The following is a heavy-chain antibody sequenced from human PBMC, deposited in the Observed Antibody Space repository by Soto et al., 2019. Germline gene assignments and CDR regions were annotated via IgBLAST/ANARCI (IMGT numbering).Heavy chain of an antibody. Sequence: EVQLLESGGGLVQHGGSLRLSCAASGFTFSSDAMRWVRQAPGKGLEWVSAISGSGGSTYYADSVKGRFTISRDNSKNTLYLQMNSLRAEDTAVYYCATGCFGVVIIYRPEDFFDYWGQGTLVTVSS. CDR3: ATGCFGVVIIYRPEDFFDY. CDR1: GFTFSSDA. V-gene: IGHV3-23*01. J-gene: IGHJ4*02. D-gene: IGHD3-3*01. CDR2: ISGSGGST.